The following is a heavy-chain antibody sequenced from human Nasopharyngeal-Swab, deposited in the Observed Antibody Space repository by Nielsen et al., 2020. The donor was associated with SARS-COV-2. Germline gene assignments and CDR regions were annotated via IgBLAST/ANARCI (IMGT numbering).Heavy chain of an antibody. CDR3: ARFIVVVPAATHWFDP. CDR1: GGSFSGYY. CDR2: INHSGST. D-gene: IGHD2-2*01. Sequence: SETLSLTCAVYGGSFSGYYWSWIRQPPGKGLEWIGEINHSGSTNYNPPLKSRVTISVDTPKNQFSLKLSSVTAADTAVYYCARFIVVVPAATHWFDPWGQGTLVTVSS. V-gene: IGHV4-34*01. J-gene: IGHJ5*02.